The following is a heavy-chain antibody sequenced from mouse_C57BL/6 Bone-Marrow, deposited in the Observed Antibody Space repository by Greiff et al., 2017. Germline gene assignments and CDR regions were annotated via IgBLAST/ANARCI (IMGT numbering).Heavy chain of an antibody. CDR2: IYIGNGYT. J-gene: IGHJ2*01. CDR3: ARVNYYGSSSDFDY. V-gene: IGHV1-58*01. CDR1: GYTFTSYG. Sequence: VQLKESGAALLRPGSSVQMSCKSSGYTFTSYGINWVKQRPGQGLDWIGYIYIGNGYTEYTEKFKGKATLTSDTSSSTAYMQLSGLTSEDSAIYFWARVNYYGSSSDFDYWGQGTTLTVSS. D-gene: IGHD1-1*01.